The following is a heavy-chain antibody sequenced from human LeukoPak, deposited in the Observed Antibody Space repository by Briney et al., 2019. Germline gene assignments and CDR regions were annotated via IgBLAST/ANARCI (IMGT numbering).Heavy chain of an antibody. J-gene: IGHJ3*02. CDR3: ARASGYTSGWYDDAIDI. D-gene: IGHD6-19*01. CDR1: GFTFSSYS. Sequence: GGSLRLSCAASGFTFSSYSMNWVRQAPGKGLEWVSSISSSSSYIYYADSVKGRFTISRDNAKNSLYLQMNSLRAEDTAVYYCARASGYTSGWYDDAIDIWGQGTMVTVSS. V-gene: IGHV3-21*01. CDR2: ISSSSSYI.